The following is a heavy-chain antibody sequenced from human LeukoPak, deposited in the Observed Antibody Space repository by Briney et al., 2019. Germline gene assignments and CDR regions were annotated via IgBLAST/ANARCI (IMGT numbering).Heavy chain of an antibody. CDR1: GYTFTGYY. V-gene: IGHV1-2*02. Sequence: ATVKVSCKASGYTFTGYYMHWVRQAPGQGLEWMGWINPNSGGTNYAQKFQGRVTMTRDTSISTAYMELSRLRSDDTAVYYCARDRTRTGYSSGWYHDYWGQGTLVTVSS. J-gene: IGHJ4*02. CDR2: INPNSGGT. CDR3: ARDRTRTGYSSGWYHDY. D-gene: IGHD6-19*01.